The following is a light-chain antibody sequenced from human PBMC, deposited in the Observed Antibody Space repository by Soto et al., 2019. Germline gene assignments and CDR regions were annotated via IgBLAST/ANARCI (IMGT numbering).Light chain of an antibody. J-gene: IGKJ3*01. CDR2: ATS. CDR3: QQRET. V-gene: IGKV1-39*01. Sequence: DIQMTQSPSSLSASVGDRVTITCRASQAIHSYLNWYQQKPGKAPNLLIFATSTLQSGVPSRFSGGGSGTDFTLTISSVQPEDFATYYCQQRETFGPGTKVDIK. CDR1: QAIHSY.